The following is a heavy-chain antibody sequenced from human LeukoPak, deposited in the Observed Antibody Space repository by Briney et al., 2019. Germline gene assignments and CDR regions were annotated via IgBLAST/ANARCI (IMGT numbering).Heavy chain of an antibody. CDR2: ISYDGSNK. Sequence: GRSLRLSCAASGFTFSSYAMHWVRQAPGKGLEWVAVISYDGSNKYYADSVKGRFTISRDNSKNTLYLQMNSLRAEDTAVYYCARWLYSSGWAIDYWGQGTLVTVSS. D-gene: IGHD6-19*01. J-gene: IGHJ4*02. CDR3: ARWLYSSGWAIDY. V-gene: IGHV3-30*04. CDR1: GFTFSSYA.